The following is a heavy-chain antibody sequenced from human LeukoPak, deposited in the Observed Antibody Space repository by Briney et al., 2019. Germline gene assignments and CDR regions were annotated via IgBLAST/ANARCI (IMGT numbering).Heavy chain of an antibody. D-gene: IGHD5-18*01. J-gene: IGHJ4*02. CDR3: ARRGSRGYSYEV. V-gene: IGHV5-51*01. CDR2: IYPGDSDS. Sequence: GESLKISCKGSGYSFSSYWIAWVRQMPGKGLEWMGIIYPGDSDSKYSRSFEGQVTISADKSSSTAYLQWSSLKASDTAMYYCARRGSRGYSYEVWGQGTLVTVSS. CDR1: GYSFSSYW.